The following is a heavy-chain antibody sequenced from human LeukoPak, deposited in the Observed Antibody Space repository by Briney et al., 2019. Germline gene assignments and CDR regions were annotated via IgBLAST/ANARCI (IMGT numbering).Heavy chain of an antibody. CDR3: TTDFNYFDSSGYPY. CDR2: IKSKSDGGTT. CDR1: GFTFSNAW. D-gene: IGHD3-22*01. V-gene: IGHV3-15*01. J-gene: IGHJ4*02. Sequence: PGGSLRLSCAASGFTFSNAWMSWVHQAPGMGLEWVGRIKSKSDGGTTDYAAPVKGRFTISRDDSKNTLYLEMNSLKTEDTAAYYCTTDFNYFDSSGYPYWGQGTLVTVSS.